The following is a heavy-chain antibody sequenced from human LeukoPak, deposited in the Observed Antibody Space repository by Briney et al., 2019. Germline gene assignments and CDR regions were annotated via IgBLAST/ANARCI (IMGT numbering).Heavy chain of an antibody. J-gene: IGHJ4*02. V-gene: IGHV3-74*01. CDR1: GFTFSNNW. CDR2: IKGDRSST. CDR3: VRDGVGAPPFDY. D-gene: IGHD1-26*01. Sequence: GGSLRLSCAASGFTFSNNWMHWVRQAPGKGLVWVSRIKGDRSSTDYADSVKGRFTISRDNAKNTLLLQMNSLRAEDTAVYYCVRDGVGAPPFDYWGQGVLVTVSS.